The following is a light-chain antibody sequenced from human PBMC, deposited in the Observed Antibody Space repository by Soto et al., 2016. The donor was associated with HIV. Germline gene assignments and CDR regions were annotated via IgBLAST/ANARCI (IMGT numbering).Light chain of an antibody. CDR2: DDS. V-gene: IGLV3-21*03. CDR3: QVGDSSSDHLYV. Sequence: SYVLTQPPSVSVAPGKTARITCGGNNIGSETVNWYQQKPGQAPVLVVYDDSDRPSGIPERFSGSNSENTATLIISRVEAGDEADYFCQVGDSSSDHLYVFGSGTKVSVL. J-gene: IGLJ1*01. CDR1: NIGSET.